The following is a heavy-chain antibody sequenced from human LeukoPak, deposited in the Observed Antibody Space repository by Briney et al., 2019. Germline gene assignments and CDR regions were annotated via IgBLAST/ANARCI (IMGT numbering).Heavy chain of an antibody. J-gene: IGHJ6*02. CDR2: ISYDGSNK. CDR1: GFAFSIYS. V-gene: IGHV3-30*03. CDR3: ARVMWLRGTYYYYGMDV. Sequence: PGGSLRLSCAASGFAFSIYSMNWVRQAPGKGLEWVAVISYDGSNKYYADSVKGRFTISRDNSKNTLYLQMNSLRAEDTAVYYCARVMWLRGTYYYYGMDVWGQGTTVTVSS. D-gene: IGHD5-12*01.